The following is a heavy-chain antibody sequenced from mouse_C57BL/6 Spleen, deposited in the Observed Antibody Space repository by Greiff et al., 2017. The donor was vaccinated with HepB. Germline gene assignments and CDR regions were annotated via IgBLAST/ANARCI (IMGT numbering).Heavy chain of an antibody. J-gene: IGHJ3*01. CDR3: TTYYYGSSGFAY. CDR2: IDPENGDT. Sequence: EVQLQQSGAELVRPGASVKLSCTASGFNIKDDYMHWVKQRPEQGLEWIGWIDPENGDTEYASKFQGKATITADTSSNTAYLQLSSLTSEDTAVYYWTTYYYGSSGFAYWGQGTLVTVSA. V-gene: IGHV14-4*01. CDR1: GFNIKDDY. D-gene: IGHD1-1*01.